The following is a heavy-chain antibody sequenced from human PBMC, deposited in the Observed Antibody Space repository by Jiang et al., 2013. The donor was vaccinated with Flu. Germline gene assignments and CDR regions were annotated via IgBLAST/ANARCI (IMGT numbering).Heavy chain of an antibody. Sequence: KGRFTISRDNSKNTLFLQMNSLRAEDTAVYYCARDERHGLIDYWGQGTLVTVSS. V-gene: IGHV3-30*07. D-gene: IGHD5-24*01. J-gene: IGHJ4*02. CDR3: ARDERHGLIDY.